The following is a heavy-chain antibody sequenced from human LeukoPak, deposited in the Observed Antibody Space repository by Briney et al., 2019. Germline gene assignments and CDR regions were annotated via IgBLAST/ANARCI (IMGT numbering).Heavy chain of an antibody. Sequence: GGSLRLSCAASGFTFSNYAMSWVRQAPGKRPEWVSTISGGGSVTYYADSVKGRFTISRDSSRNTLYLQLNSLRAEDTAVYYCAKSQEDDISDYHFSTFDYWGQGTLVSVSS. CDR1: GFTFSNYA. D-gene: IGHD3-22*01. J-gene: IGHJ4*02. V-gene: IGHV3-23*01. CDR3: AKSQEDDISDYHFSTFDY. CDR2: ISGGGSVT.